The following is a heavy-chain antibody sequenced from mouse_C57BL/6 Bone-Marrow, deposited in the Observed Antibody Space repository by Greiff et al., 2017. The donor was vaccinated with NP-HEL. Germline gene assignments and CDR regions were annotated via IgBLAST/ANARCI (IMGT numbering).Heavy chain of an antibody. V-gene: IGHV1-50*01. D-gene: IGHD4-1*01. J-gene: IGHJ3*01. Sequence: QVQLQQPGAELVKPGASVKLSCKASGYTFTSYWMQWVKQRPGQGLEWIGEIDPSDSYTNYNQKFKGKATLTVDTSSSTAYMQLSSLTSVDSAVYYCARRTGTLAWFAYWGQGTLVTVSA. CDR2: IDPSDSYT. CDR1: GYTFTSYW. CDR3: ARRTGTLAWFAY.